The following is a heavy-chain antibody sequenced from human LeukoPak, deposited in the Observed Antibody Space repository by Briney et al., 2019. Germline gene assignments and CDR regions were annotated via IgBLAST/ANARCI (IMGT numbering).Heavy chain of an antibody. Sequence: GESLKIFCKSSGYSFTSYWIGWVRQMPGKGLEWMGIIYPGDSNTRYSPSFQGQVTISADKSISTAYLQWSSLKASDTAMYYCARPRWLQSTVPAFDIGGQGTMVTVSS. J-gene: IGHJ3*02. CDR3: ARPRWLQSTVPAFDI. D-gene: IGHD5-24*01. V-gene: IGHV5-51*01. CDR2: IYPGDSNT. CDR1: GYSFTSYW.